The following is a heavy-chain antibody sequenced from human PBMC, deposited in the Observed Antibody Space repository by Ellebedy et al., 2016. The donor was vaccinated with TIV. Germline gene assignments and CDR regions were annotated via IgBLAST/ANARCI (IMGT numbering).Heavy chain of an antibody. CDR2: IVGGGA. J-gene: IGHJ4*02. V-gene: IGHV3-NL1*01. CDR1: GFTFSTYG. Sequence: GESLKISCAASGFTFSTYGMHWVRQAPGKGLEWVSGIVGGGAERYADSVKGRFTISRDNSKNTVDLQMKSLRDEDTAVYFCAKDRTAGDGYWVFDSWGQGTLVTVSS. D-gene: IGHD5-18*01. CDR3: AKDRTAGDGYWVFDS.